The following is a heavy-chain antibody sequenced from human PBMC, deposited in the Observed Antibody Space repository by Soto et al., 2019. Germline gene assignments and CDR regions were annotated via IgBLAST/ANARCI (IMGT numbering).Heavy chain of an antibody. CDR2: INAGNGNT. J-gene: IGHJ5*02. V-gene: IGHV1-3*01. CDR3: ARVGSPGFFDP. Sequence: GASVKVSCKAPADTFTSYAMHWVRQAPGQRLEWMGWINAGNGNTKYSQKFQGRVTTTRDTSASTAYMELSSLRSEDTAVYYCARVGSPGFFDPWGQGTLVTVSS. CDR1: ADTFTSYA. D-gene: IGHD1-1*01.